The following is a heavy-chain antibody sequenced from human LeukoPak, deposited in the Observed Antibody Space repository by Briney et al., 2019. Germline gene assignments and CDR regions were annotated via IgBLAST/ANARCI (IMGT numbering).Heavy chain of an antibody. CDR1: GDSVSSNSAA. CDR2: TYYRSKWYN. V-gene: IGHV6-1*01. D-gene: IGHD4/OR15-4a*01. CDR3: ARCLHDKGCLGYFDY. Sequence: SQTLSLTCAISGDSVSSNSAAWTWIRQSPSRGLEWLGRTYYRSKWYNDYAVSVKDRIIINPDTAKNEFSLHLNSVTPEDTAVYYCARCLHDKGCLGYFDYWGQGTLVTVS. J-gene: IGHJ4*02.